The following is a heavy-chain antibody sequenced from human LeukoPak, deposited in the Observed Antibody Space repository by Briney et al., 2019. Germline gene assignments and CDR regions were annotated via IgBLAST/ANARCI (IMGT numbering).Heavy chain of an antibody. CDR2: VSGSGGYT. D-gene: IGHD3-22*01. CDR1: GFTFSSYV. J-gene: IGHJ4*02. V-gene: IGHV3-23*01. Sequence: GGSLRLSCAASGFTFSSYVMIRFRQAPGQGLEWLSRVSGSGGYTYYAGSVKGRFTISRDNSKNTLYLQMNSLRAEDTAIYYCAKDRPNYYDSSGHYYRRDGDYWGQGTLVTVSS. CDR3: AKDRPNYYDSSGHYYRRDGDY.